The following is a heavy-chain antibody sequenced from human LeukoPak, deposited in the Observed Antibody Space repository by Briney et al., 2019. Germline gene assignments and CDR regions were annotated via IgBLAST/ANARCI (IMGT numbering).Heavy chain of an antibody. D-gene: IGHD5-12*01. CDR2: ISAYTGNT. V-gene: IGHV1-18*01. J-gene: IGHJ3*02. CDR1: GYTFSNYG. Sequence: ASVKVSCKASGYTFSNYGISWVRQAPGQGLEWMGWISAYTGNTNYAQKLQGRVTMTTDTSTSTAYLELRNLISDDTAVYYCARETSRYNGYPEEGFDIWGQGTMVTVSS. CDR3: ARETSRYNGYPEEGFDI.